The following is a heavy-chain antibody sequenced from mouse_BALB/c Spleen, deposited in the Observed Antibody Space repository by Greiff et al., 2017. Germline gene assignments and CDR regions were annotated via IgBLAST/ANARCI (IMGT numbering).Heavy chain of an antibody. J-gene: IGHJ2*01. Sequence: EVKVEESGPGLVKPSQSLSLTCTVTGYSITSDYAWNWIRQFPGNKLEWMGYISYSGSTSYNPSLKSRISITRDTSKNQFFLQLNSVTTEDTATYYCAREGLRGDYFDYWGQGTTLTVSS. CDR2: ISYSGST. V-gene: IGHV3-2*02. CDR3: AREGLRGDYFDY. CDR1: GYSITSDYA. D-gene: IGHD3-1*01.